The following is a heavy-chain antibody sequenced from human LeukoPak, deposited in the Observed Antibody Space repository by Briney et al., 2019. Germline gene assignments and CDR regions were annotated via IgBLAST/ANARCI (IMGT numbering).Heavy chain of an antibody. V-gene: IGHV1-69*13. J-gene: IGHJ4*02. CDR3: APTTVTPTSQPVAVN. CDR1: GGTFISYA. CDR2: IIPIFGTA. D-gene: IGHD4-11*01. Sequence: ASVKVSFKASGGTFISYAISWVRQAPGQGLEWMGGIIPIFGTANYAQKFQGRVTITADGSTSTAYMELSSLRSEDTAVYYCAPTTVTPTSQPVAVNWGQGTLVTVSS.